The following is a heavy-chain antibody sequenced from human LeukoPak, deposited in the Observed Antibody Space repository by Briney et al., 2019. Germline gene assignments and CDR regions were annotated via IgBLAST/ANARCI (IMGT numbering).Heavy chain of an antibody. V-gene: IGHV4-4*02. CDR3: AGYYGVQYWYFDL. D-gene: IGHD3-3*01. CDR2: IHHSGVT. CDR1: GGSISSSHW. J-gene: IGHJ2*01. Sequence: PSETLSLTCAISGGSISSSHWWSWVRQPPGKGLEWIGEIHHSGVTNYNPSLKSRVTISIDKSKTQFSLNLSSVTAADTAVYYCAGYYGVQYWYFDLWGRGTLVTVSS.